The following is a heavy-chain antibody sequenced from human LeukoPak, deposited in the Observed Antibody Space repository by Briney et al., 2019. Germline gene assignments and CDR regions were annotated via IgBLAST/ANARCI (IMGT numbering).Heavy chain of an antibody. J-gene: IGHJ4*02. Sequence: GVSLRLSCAASGFSFNTAWMNWVRQTPGKGLEWLGRIKSKTDDGTAEYAAHVKGRFIISRDDSKNMLSLEMRSLRTEDTGVYYCTTRGIAVSGLGYWGRGTLVVVSS. CDR2: IKSKTDDGTA. CDR1: GFSFNTAW. D-gene: IGHD6-19*01. CDR3: TTRGIAVSGLGY. V-gene: IGHV3-15*01.